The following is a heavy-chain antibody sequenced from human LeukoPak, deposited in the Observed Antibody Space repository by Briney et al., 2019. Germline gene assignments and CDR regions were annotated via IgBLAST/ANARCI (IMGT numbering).Heavy chain of an antibody. V-gene: IGHV4-59*08. CDR2: IYYSGST. J-gene: IGHJ4*02. CDR3: ARLDYDSSGYYWWYFDY. D-gene: IGHD3-22*01. CDR1: GGSISSYY. Sequence: NPSETLSLTCTVSGGSISSYYWSWIRQPPGKGLEWIGYIYYSGSTNYNPSLKSRVTISVDTSKSQFSLKLSSVTAADTAVYYCARLDYDSSGYYWWYFDYWGQGTLVTVSS.